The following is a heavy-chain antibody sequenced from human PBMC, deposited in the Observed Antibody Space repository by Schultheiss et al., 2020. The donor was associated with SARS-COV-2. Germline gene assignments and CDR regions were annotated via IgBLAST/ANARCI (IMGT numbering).Heavy chain of an antibody. Sequence: GESLKISCAASGFTFSSYSMNWVRQAPGKGLEWVSSISSSSSYIYYADSVKGRFTISRDNAKNSLYLQMNSLRAEDTAVYYCAGQELQRDIDYYYYYMDVWGKGTTVTVSS. CDR3: AGQELQRDIDYYYYYMDV. J-gene: IGHJ6*03. D-gene: IGHD2-15*01. V-gene: IGHV3-21*01. CDR2: ISSSSSYI. CDR1: GFTFSSYS.